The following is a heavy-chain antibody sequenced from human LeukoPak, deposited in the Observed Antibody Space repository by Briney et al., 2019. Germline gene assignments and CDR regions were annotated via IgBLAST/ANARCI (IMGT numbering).Heavy chain of an antibody. CDR1: GYTFTSYD. CDR3: ASSDCSSTSCYTEIWFDP. Sequence: ASVKVSCKASGYTFTSYDINWVRQATGQGLEWMGGIIPIFGTANYAQKFQGRVTITADESTSTAYMELSSLRSEDTAVYYCASSDCSSTSCYTEIWFDPWGQGTLVTVSS. V-gene: IGHV1-69*13. CDR2: IIPIFGTA. J-gene: IGHJ5*02. D-gene: IGHD2-2*02.